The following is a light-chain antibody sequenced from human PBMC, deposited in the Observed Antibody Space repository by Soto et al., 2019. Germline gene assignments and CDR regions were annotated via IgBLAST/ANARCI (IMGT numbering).Light chain of an antibody. J-gene: IGKJ1*01. CDR3: LQDYDYPRT. V-gene: IGKV1-6*01. Sequence: AIQMTQSPSSLSASVGDRVTITCRASQGIRDELGWYQQKAGKAPNLLISAASRLQSGVPSRFSGRGSGTDFTLTISSXQPEDFATYHCLQDYDYPRTFGQGTKVDIK. CDR2: AAS. CDR1: QGIRDE.